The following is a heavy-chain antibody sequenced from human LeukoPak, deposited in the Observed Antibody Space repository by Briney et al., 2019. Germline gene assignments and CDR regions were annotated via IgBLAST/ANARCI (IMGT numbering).Heavy chain of an antibody. CDR2: IYTSGST. V-gene: IGHV4-61*02. CDR1: GGSISSGSYY. J-gene: IGHJ4*02. D-gene: IGHD2-2*01. CDR3: ARTSSANDY. Sequence: PSETLSLTCTVSGGSISSGSYYWSWIRQPAGKGLEWIGRIYTSGSTNYNPSLKSRVTISVDTSKNQFSLKLSSVTAADTAVYYCARTSSANDYWGRGTLVTVSS.